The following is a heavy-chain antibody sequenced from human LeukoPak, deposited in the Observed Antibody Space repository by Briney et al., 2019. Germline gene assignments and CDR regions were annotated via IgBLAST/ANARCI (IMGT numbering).Heavy chain of an antibody. CDR3: ASGYYYGSGDFYYGMDV. Sequence: GGSLRLSCAASGSTFNSYAMHRVRQAPGKGLEWVAVISYDGSNKYYADSVKGRFTISRDNSKNTLYLQMNSLRAEDTAVYYCASGYYYGSGDFYYGMDVWGQGTTVTVSS. D-gene: IGHD3-10*01. V-gene: IGHV3-30-3*01. CDR1: GSTFNSYA. CDR2: ISYDGSNK. J-gene: IGHJ6*02.